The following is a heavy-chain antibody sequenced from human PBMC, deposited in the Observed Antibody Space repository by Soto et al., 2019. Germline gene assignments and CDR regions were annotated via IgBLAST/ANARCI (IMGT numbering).Heavy chain of an antibody. CDR3: ARESSYGSGSYSP. CDR1: GYTFTGYY. J-gene: IGHJ5*02. V-gene: IGHV1-69*04. Sequence: GASVKVSCKASGYTFTGYYMHWVRQAPGQGLEWMGRIIPILGIANYAQKFQGRVTITADKSTSTAYMELSSLRSEDTAVYYCARESSYGSGSYSPWGQGTLVTVSS. CDR2: IIPILGIA. D-gene: IGHD3-10*01.